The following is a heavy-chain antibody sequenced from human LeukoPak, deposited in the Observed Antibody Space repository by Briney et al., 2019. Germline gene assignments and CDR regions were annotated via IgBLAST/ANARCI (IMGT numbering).Heavy chain of an antibody. CDR3: ARDGLGNYGMDV. V-gene: IGHV1-69*04. Sequence: SVKVSCKASGGTFSSYAISWVRQAPGQGLEWMGRIIPIFGIANYAQKFQGRVTITADKSTSTAYMELSSLRSKDTAVYYCARDGLGNYGMDVWGQGTTVTVSS. D-gene: IGHD7-27*01. J-gene: IGHJ6*02. CDR2: IIPIFGIA. CDR1: GGTFSSYA.